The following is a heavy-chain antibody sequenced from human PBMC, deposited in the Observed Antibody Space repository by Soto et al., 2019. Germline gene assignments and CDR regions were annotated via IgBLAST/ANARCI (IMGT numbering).Heavy chain of an antibody. J-gene: IGHJ4*02. CDR2: IWYDGSNT. V-gene: IGHV3-33*01. CDR3: ARYVLVEGPHSKVDY. D-gene: IGHD1-20*01. Sequence: QVQLVESGGGVVQPGRSLRLSCAASGFTFSSYGMHRVRQAPGKGLVWVAVIWYDGSNTYYADAVKGRFTISRDNSKNTLYRQMNSLRAEDTAVYYCARYVLVEGPHSKVDYWGQGTLVTVSS. CDR1: GFTFSSYG.